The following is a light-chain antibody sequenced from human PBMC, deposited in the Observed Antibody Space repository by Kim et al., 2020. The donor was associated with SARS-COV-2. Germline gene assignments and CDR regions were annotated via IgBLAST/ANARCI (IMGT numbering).Light chain of an antibody. V-gene: IGKV3-11*01. CDR1: QSVSSY. J-gene: IGKJ4*01. CDR2: DTS. Sequence: PRERAPLSCGASQSVSSYLAWYQRKPGQAPRLSISDTSIRATGIPARFSGSGSGTDFTLTISSLGPEDFAVYYCQQRSNWPPRTFGGGTKMDIK. CDR3: QQRSNWPPRT.